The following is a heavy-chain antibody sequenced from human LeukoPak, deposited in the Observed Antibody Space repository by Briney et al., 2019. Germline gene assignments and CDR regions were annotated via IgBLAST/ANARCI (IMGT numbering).Heavy chain of an antibody. CDR1: GFTFSSYW. Sequence: SGGSLRLSCAASGFTFSSYWMHWVRQVPGKGLVWVARINPGGSSITYADSVKGRFTISRDNSKNTLYLQMNSLRAEDTAVYYCAKRGITGKVESFDYWGQGTLVTVSS. D-gene: IGHD1-20*01. J-gene: IGHJ4*02. CDR2: INPGGSSI. V-gene: IGHV3-74*01. CDR3: AKRGITGKVESFDY.